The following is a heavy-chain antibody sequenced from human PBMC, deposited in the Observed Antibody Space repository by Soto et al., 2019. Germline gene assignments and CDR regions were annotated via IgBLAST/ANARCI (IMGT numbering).Heavy chain of an antibody. D-gene: IGHD1-1*01. CDR3: ARGELDRTIDY. CDR1: GFSLRSRS. Sequence: EVQLVESGGGLVQPGGSLRLSCAASGFSLRSRSMNWVRQAPGKGLEWVSYISSSSSTIYYTDSVKGRFTISRDNAKNSLYLHMNSLRDEDTAVYYCARGELDRTIDYCGQGTQVTVSS. V-gene: IGHV3-48*02. CDR2: ISSSSSTI. J-gene: IGHJ4*02.